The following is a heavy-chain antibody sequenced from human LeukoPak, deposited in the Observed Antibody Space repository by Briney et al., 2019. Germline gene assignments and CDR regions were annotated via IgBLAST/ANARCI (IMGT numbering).Heavy chain of an antibody. CDR3: ARRIRANWNDGYYFDY. V-gene: IGHV4-39*01. CDR1: GGSISSISSNNYH. J-gene: IGHJ4*02. CDR2: IYYSGST. Sequence: SETLSLTCIVSGGSISSISSNNYHWGWIRQPPGKGLEWIGSIYYSGSTYYNPSLKSRVTISVDTSKNQFSLKLSSVTAADTAVYYCARRIRANWNDGYYFDYWGQGTLVTVSS. D-gene: IGHD1-20*01.